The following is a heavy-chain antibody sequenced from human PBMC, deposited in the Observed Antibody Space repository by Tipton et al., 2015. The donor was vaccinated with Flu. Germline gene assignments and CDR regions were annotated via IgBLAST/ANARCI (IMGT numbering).Heavy chain of an antibody. CDR2: INQDGSER. D-gene: IGHD4-23*01. J-gene: IGHJ4*02. Sequence: SLRLSCAASGFTLSNFWMSWVRQAPGKGLEWVANINQDGSERYYVDSVKGRFTISRDNAKNSLYLQMDSLTAEDTAVYYCVRDDGGNSFSAGYSWGQGNLVSVSS. CDR1: GFTLSNFW. CDR3: VRDDGGNSFSAGYS. V-gene: IGHV3-7*01.